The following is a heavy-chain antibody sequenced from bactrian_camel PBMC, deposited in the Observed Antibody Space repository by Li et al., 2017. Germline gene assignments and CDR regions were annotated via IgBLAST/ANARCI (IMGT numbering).Heavy chain of an antibody. D-gene: IGHD6*01. CDR3: ARSGVRIAGLCNTNVKLYNV. J-gene: IGHJ4*01. Sequence: VQLVESGGGSVQPGGSLTLSCAASGDTGNSRYCMAWFRQAPGKEREGVAAIDQYGARDYVNSVKGRFTISRDNADNMIYLQMDNLKPEDSAMYYCARSGVRIAGLCNTNVKLYNVWGQGTQVTVS. CDR1: GDTGNSRYC. CDR2: IDQYGAR. V-gene: IGHV3S31*01.